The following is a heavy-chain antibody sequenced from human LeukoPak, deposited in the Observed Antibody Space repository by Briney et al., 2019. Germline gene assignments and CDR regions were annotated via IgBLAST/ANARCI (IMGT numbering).Heavy chain of an antibody. CDR2: IWYDGSNK. V-gene: IGHV3-33*01. D-gene: IGHD6-6*01. CDR1: RFTFSNYG. J-gene: IGHJ4*02. Sequence: GRSLRLSCEASRFTFSNYGMHWVSQAPGKGLEWVAVIWYDGSNKYYADSVQGRFTISRDNSKNTLYLQMNSLRAEDTAVYYCARAPWGLSSSSPDYWGQGTLVTVSS. CDR3: ARAPWGLSSSSPDY.